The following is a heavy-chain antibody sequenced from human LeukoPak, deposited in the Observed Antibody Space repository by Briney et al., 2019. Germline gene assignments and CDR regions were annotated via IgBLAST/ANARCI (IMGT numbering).Heavy chain of an antibody. J-gene: IGHJ3*02. D-gene: IGHD2-15*01. CDR1: GFTFSSYG. CDR3: AREWQLLTDAFDI. Sequence: GGSLRLSCAASGFTFSSYGMHWVRQAPGKGLEWVAFIRYDGSNKYYADSVKGRFTTSRDNAKNSLYLQMNSLRAEDTAVYYCAREWQLLTDAFDIWGQGTMVTVSS. CDR2: IRYDGSNK. V-gene: IGHV3-30*02.